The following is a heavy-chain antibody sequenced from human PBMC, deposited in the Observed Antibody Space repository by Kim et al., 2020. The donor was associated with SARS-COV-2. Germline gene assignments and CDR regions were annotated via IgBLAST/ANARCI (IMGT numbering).Heavy chain of an antibody. D-gene: IGHD2-8*01. V-gene: IGHV3-15*01. CDR1: GFTFINAW. CDR3: TTDRGPPYCTNGVCFDA. J-gene: IGHJ4*02. Sequence: GGSLRLSCAASGFTFINAWMSWVRQAPGKGLEWVGRLKSREDGGASDYAAPVKGRFTISRDDSKNTLYLQMNSLKMEDTALYFCTTDRGPPYCTNGVCFDAWGPGAPGTVSP. CDR2: LKSREDGGAS.